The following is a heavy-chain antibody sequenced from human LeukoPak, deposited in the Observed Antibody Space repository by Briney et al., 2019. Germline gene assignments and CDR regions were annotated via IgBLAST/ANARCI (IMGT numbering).Heavy chain of an antibody. CDR1: GFTVSSNY. CDR3: VYWFDS. CDR2: IYSGDNT. J-gene: IGHJ5*01. Sequence: GGSLRLSCAASGFTVSSNYMSWVRQAPGKGLEWVSLIYSGDNTYYADSVKGRFTISRDNSRNTLYLQMNSLRVEDTAVYYCVYWFDSWGQGTLVTVSS. V-gene: IGHV3-66*01.